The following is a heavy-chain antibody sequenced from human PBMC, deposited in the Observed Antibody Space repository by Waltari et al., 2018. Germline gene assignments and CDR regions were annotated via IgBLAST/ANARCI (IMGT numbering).Heavy chain of an antibody. Sequence: EVQLVESGGGLVQPGGSLRLSCAASGFTFSNYWMHWVRQAPGKGLVCVSRIDTDGRSTTYADSVKGRFTISRDNAKNTLYLQMNSLRAEDTAVYYGARDRGYGYYFDYWGQGTLVTVSS. CDR1: GFTFSNYW. D-gene: IGHD5-18*01. CDR2: IDTDGRST. CDR3: ARDRGYGYYFDY. J-gene: IGHJ4*02. V-gene: IGHV3-74*01.